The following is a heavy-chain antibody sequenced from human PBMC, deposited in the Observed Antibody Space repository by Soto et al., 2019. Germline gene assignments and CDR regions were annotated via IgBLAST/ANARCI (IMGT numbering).Heavy chain of an antibody. CDR3: TARCSGRTCGS. CDR1: GFTFSSYA. Sequence: EVQLLESGGGLVQPGRSLRLSCAASGFTFSSYAMTWVRQTPGKGLEWVSAISDSGGKTYYADSVKGRFTISRDNSNHTLYLHINSPRPDDTAVYSCTARCSGRTCGSWGQGTLVTVSS. V-gene: IGHV3-23*01. D-gene: IGHD2-15*01. J-gene: IGHJ5*02. CDR2: ISDSGGKT.